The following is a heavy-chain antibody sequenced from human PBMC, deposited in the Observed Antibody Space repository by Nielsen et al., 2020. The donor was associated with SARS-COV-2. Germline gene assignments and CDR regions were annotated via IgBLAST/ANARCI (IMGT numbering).Heavy chain of an antibody. CDR3: AREAPYGDYGSLDY. D-gene: IGHD4-17*01. CDR2: IYYSGST. J-gene: IGHJ4*02. V-gene: IGHV4-59*01. Sequence: SETLSLICTVSGGSISSYYWSWIRQPPGKGLEWIGYIYYSGSTNYNPSLKSRVTISVDTSKNQFSLKLSSVTAADTAVYYCAREAPYGDYGSLDYWGQGTLVTVSS. CDR1: GGSISSYY.